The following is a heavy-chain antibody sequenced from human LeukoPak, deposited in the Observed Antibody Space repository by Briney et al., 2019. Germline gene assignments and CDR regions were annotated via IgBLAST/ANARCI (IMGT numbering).Heavy chain of an antibody. Sequence: GGSLRLSCAASAFTFNTYWMHWVRQVPGRGLEWVSRINGDESSTNYADSVKGRFTISRDNAKDTLYLHLNSLTAEDTAVYYCARGAKWAYYFDYWGQGTLVTVSS. CDR3: ARGAKWAYYFDY. D-gene: IGHD1-26*01. CDR2: INGDESST. V-gene: IGHV3-74*01. J-gene: IGHJ4*02. CDR1: AFTFNTYW.